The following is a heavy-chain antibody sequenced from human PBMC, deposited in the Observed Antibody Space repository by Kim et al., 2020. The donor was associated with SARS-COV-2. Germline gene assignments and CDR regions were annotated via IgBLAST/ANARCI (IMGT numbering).Heavy chain of an antibody. Sequence: SETLSLTCTVSGGSISSYYWSWIRQPPGKGLEWIGYIYYSGSTNYNPSLKSRVTISVDTSKNQFSLKLSSVTAADTAVYYCARVRKLSNPYWYFDLWGRGTLVTVSS. V-gene: IGHV4-59*13. D-gene: IGHD3-16*02. J-gene: IGHJ2*01. CDR1: GGSISSYY. CDR2: IYYSGST. CDR3: ARVRKLSNPYWYFDL.